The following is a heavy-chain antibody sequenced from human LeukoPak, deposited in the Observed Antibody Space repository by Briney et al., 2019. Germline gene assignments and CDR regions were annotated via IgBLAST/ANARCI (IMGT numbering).Heavy chain of an antibody. Sequence: SQTLSLTCTVSGGSISSGSYYWSWIRQPAGKGLEWIERIYTSGSTNYNPSLKSRVTISVDTSKNQFSLKLSSVTAADTAVYYCARASITIFGVAYGMDVWGQGTTVTVSS. CDR2: IYTSGST. V-gene: IGHV4-61*02. CDR3: ARASITIFGVAYGMDV. CDR1: GGSISSGSYY. J-gene: IGHJ6*02. D-gene: IGHD3-3*01.